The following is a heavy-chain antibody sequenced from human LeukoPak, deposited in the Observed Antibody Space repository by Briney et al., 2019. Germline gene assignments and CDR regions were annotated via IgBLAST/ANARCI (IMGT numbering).Heavy chain of an antibody. V-gene: IGHV4-39*01. CDR3: ARGGVAATPQWFDP. CDR1: GGSISSSGYY. Sequence: SETLSLTCTVSGGSISSSGYYWGWIRQPPGKGLEWIGSIYYSGSTYYNPSLKSRVTISVDTSKNQFSLKLSSVTAADAAVYYCARGGVAATPQWFDPWGQGTLVTVSS. J-gene: IGHJ5*02. CDR2: IYYSGST. D-gene: IGHD2-15*01.